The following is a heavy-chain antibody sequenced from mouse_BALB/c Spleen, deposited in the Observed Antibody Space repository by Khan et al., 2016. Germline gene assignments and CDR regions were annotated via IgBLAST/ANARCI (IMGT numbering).Heavy chain of an antibody. J-gene: IGHJ1*01. CDR2: TRKKAKGSTA. CDR3: ARDIEDLWYFDV. CDR1: AFTFSDYY. V-gene: IGHV7-3*02. Sequence: EVELVESGGGLVQPGGSLRLSCATSAFTFSDYYLSWVRQPPGKALEWLGFTRKKAKGSTAEYSASVKGRFTISRDNSQSILYLQMNNLRAENSATYYCARDIEDLWYFDVWGAGTTVTVSA.